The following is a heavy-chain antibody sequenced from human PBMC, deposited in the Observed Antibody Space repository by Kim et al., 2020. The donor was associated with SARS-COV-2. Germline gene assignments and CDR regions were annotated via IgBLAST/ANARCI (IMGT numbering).Heavy chain of an antibody. CDR1: GYTFTSYA. CDR2: INAGNGNT. D-gene: IGHD3-22*01. J-gene: IGHJ4*02. CDR3: ARSVDSSGYLIFY. Sequence: ASVKVSCKASGYTFTSYAMHWVRQAPGQRLEWKGWINAGNGNTKYSQKFQGRVTITRDTSASTAYMELSSLRSEDTAVYYCARSVDSSGYLIFYWGQGTLVTVSS. V-gene: IGHV1-3*01.